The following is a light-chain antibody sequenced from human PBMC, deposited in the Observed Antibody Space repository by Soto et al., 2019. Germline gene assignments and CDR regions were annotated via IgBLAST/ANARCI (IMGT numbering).Light chain of an antibody. CDR3: QQYYSYPFT. J-gene: IGKJ4*01. Sequence: AIRMTQSPSSLSASTGDRVTITCRASQGISSYLAWYQQKVGKAPKLLIYAASTLQSGVPSRFSGSGSGTDFTLTISCLQAEDAATYCYQQYYSYPFTFGGGTKVEIK. CDR1: QGISSY. V-gene: IGKV1-8*01. CDR2: AAS.